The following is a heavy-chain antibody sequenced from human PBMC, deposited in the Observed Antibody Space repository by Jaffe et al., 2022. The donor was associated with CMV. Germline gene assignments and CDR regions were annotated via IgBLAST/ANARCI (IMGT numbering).Heavy chain of an antibody. CDR2: IYYSGST. J-gene: IGHJ5*02. D-gene: IGHD3-9*01. CDR1: GGSISSYY. V-gene: IGHV4-59*01. Sequence: QVQLQESGPGLVKPSETLSLTCTVSGGSISSYYWSWIRQPPGKGLEWIGYIYYSGSTNYNPSLKSRVTISVDTSKNQFSLKLSSVTAADTAVYYCARFPPSSSDFDWLTLDPWGQGTLVTVSS. CDR3: ARFPPSSSDFDWLTLDP.